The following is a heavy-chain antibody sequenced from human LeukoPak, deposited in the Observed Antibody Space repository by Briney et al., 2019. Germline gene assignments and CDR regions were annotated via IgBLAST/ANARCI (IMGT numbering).Heavy chain of an antibody. V-gene: IGHV3-30-3*01. CDR2: ISYDGSNK. D-gene: IGHD3/OR15-3a*01. CDR3: ARDPGFLDRFDY. Sequence: GGSLRLSCAASGFTFSSYAMHWVRQAPGKGLEWVAVISYDGSNKYYADSVKGRFTISRDNSKNTLYLQMNSLRAEDTAVYYCARDPGFLDRFDYWGQGTLVTVSS. J-gene: IGHJ4*02. CDR1: GFTFSSYA.